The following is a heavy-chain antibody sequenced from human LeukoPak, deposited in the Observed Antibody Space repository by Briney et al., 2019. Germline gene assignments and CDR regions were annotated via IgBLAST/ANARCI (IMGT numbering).Heavy chain of an antibody. Sequence: GGSLRLSRASSGFTFSGYEMNWVRQAPGKGLEWVSYISSSSSAIYYADSVKGRFTISRDNAKNSLYLQMNSLRAEDTAVYYCARGGLAARPDYWGQGTLVTVSS. CDR1: GFTFSGYE. CDR2: ISSSSSAI. CDR3: ARGGLAARPDY. V-gene: IGHV3-48*03. J-gene: IGHJ4*02. D-gene: IGHD6-6*01.